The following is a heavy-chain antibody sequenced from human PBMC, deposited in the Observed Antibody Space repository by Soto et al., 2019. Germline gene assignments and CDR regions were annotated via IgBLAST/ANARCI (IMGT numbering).Heavy chain of an antibody. CDR2: IYYSGST. CDR1: GDSISSYY. D-gene: IGHD3-22*01. CDR3: AGQGVASVSGYYPRLFDY. Sequence: QVQLQESGPGLVKPSETLSLTCTVSGDSISSYYWSWIRQTPGKGLEWIGYIYYSGSTNYNPSLKRRATISVDTSKNQFSLHLSSVTAADTAVYYCAGQGVASVSGYYPRLFDYWGQGTLVTVSS. J-gene: IGHJ4*02. V-gene: IGHV4-59*01.